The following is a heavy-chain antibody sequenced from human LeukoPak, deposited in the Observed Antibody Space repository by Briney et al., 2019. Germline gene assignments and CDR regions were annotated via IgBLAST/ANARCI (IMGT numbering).Heavy chain of an antibody. J-gene: IGHJ6*02. Sequence: GASVKVSCKSSGYTFTGYYMHWVRQAPGQGLEWMGWINPNSGGTNYAQKFQGRVTMTRDTSISTAYMELSRLRSDDTAVYYCARGATVAGLRPKDPLGRGMDVWGQGTTVTVSS. V-gene: IGHV1-2*02. CDR3: ARGATVAGLRPKDPLGRGMDV. CDR1: GYTFTGYY. CDR2: INPNSGGT. D-gene: IGHD6-19*01.